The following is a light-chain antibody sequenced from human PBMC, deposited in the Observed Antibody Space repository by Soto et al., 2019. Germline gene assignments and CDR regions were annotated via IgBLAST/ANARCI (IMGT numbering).Light chain of an antibody. V-gene: IGLV1-51*01. Sequence: QSALTQPPSVSAAPGQKVTISCSGSSSNTGNNYVSWYQQVPGTAPKLLIYDNNKRPSGIPDRFSGSKSGTSATLGITGLQTGDEADYYCGTWDSSLGGAVFGGGTKLTVL. CDR3: GTWDSSLGGAV. CDR2: DNN. CDR1: SSNTGNNY. J-gene: IGLJ3*02.